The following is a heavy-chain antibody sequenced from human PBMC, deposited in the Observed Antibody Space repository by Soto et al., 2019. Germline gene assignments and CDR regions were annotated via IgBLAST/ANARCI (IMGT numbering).Heavy chain of an antibody. CDR2: VRSKANSYAT. J-gene: IGHJ6*02. V-gene: IGHV3-73*01. CDR3: TRLHIVTFYYYGMDV. D-gene: IGHD2-21*01. Sequence: EVQLVESGGGLVQPGGSLKLSCAASGFTFSGSAIHWVRQASGKGLEWVGRVRSKANSYATAFAASVKGRFTISRDDSKNTAFLQMNSLKTEDTAVYYCTRLHIVTFYYYGMDVWGQGTPVTVSS. CDR1: GFTFSGSA.